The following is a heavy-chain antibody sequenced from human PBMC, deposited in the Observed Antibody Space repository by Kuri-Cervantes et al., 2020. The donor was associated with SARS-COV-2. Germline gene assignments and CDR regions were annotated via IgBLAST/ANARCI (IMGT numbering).Heavy chain of an antibody. CDR1: GFTFSGYT. CDR2: IYSGGST. V-gene: IGHV3-66*02. Sequence: GGSLRLSCVATGFTFSGYTMNWVRQAPGKGLEWVSVIYSGGSTYYADSVKGRFTISRDNSKNTLYLQMNSLRAEDTAVYYCARRTLAARPGYYYMDVWGKGTTVTVSS. D-gene: IGHD6-6*01. J-gene: IGHJ6*03. CDR3: ARRTLAARPGYYYMDV.